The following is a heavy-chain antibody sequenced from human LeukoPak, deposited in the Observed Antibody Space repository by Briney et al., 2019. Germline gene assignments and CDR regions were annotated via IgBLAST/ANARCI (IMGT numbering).Heavy chain of an antibody. CDR3: ARGVGTIFGVVAAHFDL. D-gene: IGHD3-3*01. CDR1: GGSISSYY. CDR2: IYYSGST. V-gene: IGHV4-59*01. J-gene: IGHJ2*01. Sequence: SETLSLTCTVSGGSISSYYWSWIRQPPGKGLEWIGYIYYSGSTNYSPSLKSRVTISVDTSKNQFSLKLSSVTAADTAVYYCARGVGTIFGVVAAHFDLWGRGTLVTVSS.